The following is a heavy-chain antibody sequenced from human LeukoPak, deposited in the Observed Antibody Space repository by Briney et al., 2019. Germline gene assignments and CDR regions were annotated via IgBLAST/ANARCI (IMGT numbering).Heavy chain of an antibody. V-gene: IGHV4-39*07. Sequence: PSETLSLTCTVSGGSISSSSYYWGWIRQPPGKGLEWIGSIYYSGSTYYNPSLKSRVTISVDTSKNQFSLKLSSVTAADTAVYYCARDHWRIAEWFDYWGQGTLVTVSS. CDR3: ARDHWRIAEWFDY. J-gene: IGHJ4*02. D-gene: IGHD3-3*01. CDR2: IYYSGST. CDR1: GGSISSSSYY.